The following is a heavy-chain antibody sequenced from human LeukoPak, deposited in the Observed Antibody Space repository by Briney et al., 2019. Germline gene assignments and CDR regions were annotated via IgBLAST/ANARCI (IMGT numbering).Heavy chain of an antibody. CDR3: ARVSGNDGY. D-gene: IGHD1-1*01. V-gene: IGHV1-46*01. CDR1: GYTFTSYY. J-gene: IGHJ4*02. Sequence: ASVRVSCKASGYTFTSYYMHWVRQAPGQGLEWMGIINPSGGSTNYAQTFQGRVTITRDKSTSTVYMELSSLRSEDTAVYYCARVSGNDGYWGQGTLVTVSS. CDR2: INPSGGST.